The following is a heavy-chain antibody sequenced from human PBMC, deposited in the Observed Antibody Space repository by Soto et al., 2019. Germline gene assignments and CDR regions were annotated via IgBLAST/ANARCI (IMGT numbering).Heavy chain of an antibody. V-gene: IGHV3-7*03. J-gene: IGHJ5*02. D-gene: IGHD2-2*01. CDR2: IKFDGSEK. Sequence: GSLRFACAASGFDFIVYWMSWVRQARGKGEEWVGNIKFDGSEKQYVDSVKGRFTISRDNARNSVFLQMNSLRAGDTAVYYCVKDGGYCSSATCYSPRNHYFDAWGQGTLVTVSS. CDR1: GFDFIVYW. CDR3: VKDGGYCSSATCYSPRNHYFDA.